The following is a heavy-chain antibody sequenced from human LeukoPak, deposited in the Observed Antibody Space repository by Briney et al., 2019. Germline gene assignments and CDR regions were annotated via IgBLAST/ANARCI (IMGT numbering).Heavy chain of an antibody. D-gene: IGHD3-22*01. J-gene: IGHJ3*02. V-gene: IGHV3-21*06. CDR3: ARSITMIVVGRGAFDI. CDR2: ISSSSSYI. CDR1: GFTFSSYS. Sequence: PGGSLRLSCAASGFTFSSYSMNWVRQAPGKGLEWVSSISSSSSYIYYADSVKGRFTISRDNAKNSLYLQMNSLRAEDTAVYYCARSITMIVVGRGAFDIWGQGTMVTVSS.